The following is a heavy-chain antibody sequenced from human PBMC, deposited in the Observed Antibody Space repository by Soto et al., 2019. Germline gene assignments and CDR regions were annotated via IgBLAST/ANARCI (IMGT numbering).Heavy chain of an antibody. CDR3: ARHGGYYFDY. D-gene: IGHD3-16*01. CDR1: GGSFRGYY. Sequence: QVQLQQWGAGLLKPSETLSVTCAVYGGSFRGYYWSGIRQPPGRGLEWIGEIGHGGGTIYNPSLETRVTISEDSSNNRFSLKVNSVTAADTAVYYCARHGGYYFDYWGQGAPVTVSS. V-gene: IGHV4-34*01. CDR2: IGHGGGT. J-gene: IGHJ4*02.